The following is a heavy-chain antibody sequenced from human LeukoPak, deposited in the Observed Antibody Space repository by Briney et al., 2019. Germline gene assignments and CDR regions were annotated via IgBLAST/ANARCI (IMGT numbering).Heavy chain of an antibody. D-gene: IGHD2-21*02. Sequence: SETLSLTCTVSGGSISSGGYYWSWIRQHPGKGLEWIGYIYYSGSTYYNPSLKSRVTISVDTSKNQFSLKLSSVTAADTAVYYCVRFPLYCGGDCSSDFDYWGQGTLVTVSS. V-gene: IGHV4-31*03. CDR2: IYYSGST. CDR1: GGSISSGGYY. J-gene: IGHJ4*02. CDR3: VRFPLYCGGDCSSDFDY.